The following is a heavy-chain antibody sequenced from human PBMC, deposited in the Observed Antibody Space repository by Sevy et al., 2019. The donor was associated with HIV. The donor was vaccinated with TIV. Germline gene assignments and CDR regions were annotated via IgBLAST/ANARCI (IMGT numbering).Heavy chain of an antibody. Sequence: SETLSLTCAVYGGSFSGYYWSWIRQPPGKGLEWIGEINHSGSTNYNPTLKSRVTISVDTSKNQFSLKLSSVTAADTAVNYCARHCGSTSCSHAFDIWGQGTMVTVSS. CDR2: INHSGST. J-gene: IGHJ3*02. CDR3: ARHCGSTSCSHAFDI. D-gene: IGHD2-2*01. CDR1: GGSFSGYY. V-gene: IGHV4-34*01.